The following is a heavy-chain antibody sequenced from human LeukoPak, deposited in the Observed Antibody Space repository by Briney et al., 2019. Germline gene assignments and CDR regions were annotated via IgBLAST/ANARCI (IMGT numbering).Heavy chain of an antibody. D-gene: IGHD6-13*01. CDR2: ISAYNGNT. J-gene: IGHJ6*02. Sequence: GASVKVSCKASGYTFTSCGISWVRQAPGQGLEWMGWISAYNGNTNYAQKLQGRVTMTTDTSTSTAYMELRSLRSDDTAVYYCARDYRSIAAAGTVQYYYYYGMDVWGQGTTVTVSS. CDR1: GYTFTSCG. CDR3: ARDYRSIAAAGTVQYYYYYGMDV. V-gene: IGHV1-18*01.